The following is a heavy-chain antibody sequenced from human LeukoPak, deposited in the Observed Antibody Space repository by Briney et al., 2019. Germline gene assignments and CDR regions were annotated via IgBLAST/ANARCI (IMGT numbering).Heavy chain of an antibody. D-gene: IGHD2-15*01. J-gene: IGHJ4*02. CDR2: IYYSGST. Sequence: SETLSLTCTVSGGSISSSSYSWGWIRQPPGQGLEWIGSIYYSGSTYYNPSLKSRVTISVDTSKNQFSLKLSSVTAADTAVYYCASDYCSGGSCYYDWGQGTLVTVSS. CDR3: ASDYCSGGSCYYD. CDR1: GGSISSSSYS. V-gene: IGHV4-39*01.